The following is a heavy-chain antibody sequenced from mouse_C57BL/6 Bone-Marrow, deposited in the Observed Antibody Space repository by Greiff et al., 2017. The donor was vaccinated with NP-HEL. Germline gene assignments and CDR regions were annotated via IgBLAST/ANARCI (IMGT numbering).Heavy chain of an antibody. J-gene: IGHJ2*01. Sequence: VQLQQSGAELVRPGASVKLSCTASGFNIKDDYMHWVKQRPEQGLEWIGWIYPENGDTEYASKFQGKATITADTSSNTAYLQLSCLTSEDTAVYYCTTYDTTGSGICIDDWCQGTTLTVSS. V-gene: IGHV14-4*01. CDR2: IYPENGDT. CDR1: GFNIKDDY. D-gene: IGHD1-1*01. CDR3: TTYDTTGSGICIDD.